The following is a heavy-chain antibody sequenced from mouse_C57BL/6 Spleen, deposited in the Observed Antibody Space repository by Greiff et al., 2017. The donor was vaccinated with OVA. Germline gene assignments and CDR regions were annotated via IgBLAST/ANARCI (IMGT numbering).Heavy chain of an antibody. CDR3: AREPYGNYGGFAY. CDR1: GYTFTSYW. V-gene: IGHV1-59*01. D-gene: IGHD2-1*01. J-gene: IGHJ3*01. Sequence: QVQLQQPGAELVRPGTSVKLSCKASGYTFTSYWMHWVKQRPGQGLERIGVIDPSDSYTNYNQKFKGKATLTVDTSSSTAYMQLSSLTSEDSAVYYCAREPYGNYGGFAYWGQGTLVTVSA. CDR2: IDPSDSYT.